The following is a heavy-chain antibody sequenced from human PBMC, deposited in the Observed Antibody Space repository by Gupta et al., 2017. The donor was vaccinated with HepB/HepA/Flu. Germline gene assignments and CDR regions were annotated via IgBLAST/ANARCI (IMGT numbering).Heavy chain of an antibody. D-gene: IGHD1-1*01. V-gene: IGHV3-74*01. CDR3: ARNTGTSTGY. J-gene: IGHJ4*02. Sequence: EVQLVESVGGLVQPGGSLRLSCAASGFTLSSYWMYGVRQAPGKGLVWVSRIKTDGRSTTEAASVKGRFKIPRENEKNTLYLQMRSLRAEDTAVYDGARNTGTSTGYGGQGTIVTVYS. CDR2: IKTDGRST. CDR1: GFTLSSYW.